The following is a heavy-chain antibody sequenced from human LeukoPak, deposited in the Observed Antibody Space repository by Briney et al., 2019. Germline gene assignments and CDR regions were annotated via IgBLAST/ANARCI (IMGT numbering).Heavy chain of an antibody. CDR1: GGSFSGYY. CDR2: INHSGST. J-gene: IGHJ4*02. V-gene: IGHV4-34*01. CDR3: ARWFGASDY. D-gene: IGHD3-10*01. Sequence: PSETLSLTCAVYGGSFSGYYWSWIRQPPGKGLEWIGEINHSGSTNYNPSLKSRVTISVDTSKNQFSLKLSSVTAADTAVYYCARWFGASDYWGQGTLVTVSS.